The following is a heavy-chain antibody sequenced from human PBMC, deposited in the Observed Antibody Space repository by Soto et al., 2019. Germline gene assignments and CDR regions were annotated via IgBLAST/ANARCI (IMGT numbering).Heavy chain of an antibody. CDR1: GFTFSGSW. D-gene: IGHD3-10*01. CDR3: ARGIFGSGTANEY. J-gene: IGHJ4*02. Sequence: EVQLVESGGGLVQPGGSLRLSCAASGFTFSGSWMHWVRQAPGKGLVWVSRINGDGSGTSYADFVKGRFTSSRDDAKNTLFLQMNGLRAEDTAVYYCARGIFGSGTANEYWGQGTLFTVSS. CDR2: INGDGSGT. V-gene: IGHV3-74*01.